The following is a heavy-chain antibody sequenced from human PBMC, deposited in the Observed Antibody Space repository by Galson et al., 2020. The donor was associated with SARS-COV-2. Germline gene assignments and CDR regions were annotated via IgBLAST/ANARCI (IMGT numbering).Heavy chain of an antibody. D-gene: IGHD3-10*01. J-gene: IGHJ6*02. CDR2: ISHRGTT. CDR3: ARHSVRESPLFYNYYGMDV. Sequence: SETLSLTCAVYGGSVSGYFSTWIRQPPGKGLEWIGEISHRGTTNYNPSLRSRVTISLDTSKNHFSLRLTSLIAADTALYYCARHSVRESPLFYNYYGMDVWGQGTTVTVSS. V-gene: IGHV4-34*01. CDR1: GGSVSGYF.